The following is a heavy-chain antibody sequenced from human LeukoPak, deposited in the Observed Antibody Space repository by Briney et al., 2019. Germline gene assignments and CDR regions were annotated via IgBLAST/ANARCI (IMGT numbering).Heavy chain of an antibody. CDR2: IYHSGST. CDR1: GGSISSSNW. J-gene: IGHJ3*02. V-gene: IGHV4-4*02. D-gene: IGHD3-22*01. CDR3: VRERPKPYDSSGYDAFDI. Sequence: SETLSLTCAVSGGSISSSNWWSWVRQPPGKGLEWIGEIYHSGSTNYNPSLKSRVTISVDKSKNQFSLKLSSVTAADTAVYYCVRERPKPYDSSGYDAFDIWGQGTMVTVSS.